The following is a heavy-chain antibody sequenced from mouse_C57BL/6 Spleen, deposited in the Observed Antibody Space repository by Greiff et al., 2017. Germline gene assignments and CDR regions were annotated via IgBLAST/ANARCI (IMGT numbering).Heavy chain of an antibody. V-gene: IGHV1-9*01. Sequence: VQLQQSGAELMKPGASVKLSCKATGYTFTGYWIEWVKQRPGHGLEWIGEILPGSGSTNYNEKVKGKTTFTADTSSNTAYMQLSSLTTEDSAIYYCARERDYYGSSPWFAYWGQGTLVTVSA. CDR3: ARERDYYGSSPWFAY. CDR2: ILPGSGST. CDR1: GYTFTGYW. D-gene: IGHD1-1*01. J-gene: IGHJ3*01.